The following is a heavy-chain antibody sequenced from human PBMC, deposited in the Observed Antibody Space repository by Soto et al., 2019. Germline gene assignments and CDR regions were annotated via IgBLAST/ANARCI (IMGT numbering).Heavy chain of an antibody. CDR2: MNPNSGTP. J-gene: IGHJ6*02. CDR1: GYTFTSYD. CDR3: GRGRPKWGGGSYYYDMDV. V-gene: IGHV1-8*01. Sequence: QVQLVHSGAEVKKPGASVKVSCKASGYTFTSYDIHWVRQATGQGLEWMGWMNPNSGTPGYALKFQGRVTMTRNTPISTGYMGLGSLRSEDTGVYYWGRGRPKWGGGSYYYDMDVWGQGTTVTVSS. D-gene: IGHD3-16*01.